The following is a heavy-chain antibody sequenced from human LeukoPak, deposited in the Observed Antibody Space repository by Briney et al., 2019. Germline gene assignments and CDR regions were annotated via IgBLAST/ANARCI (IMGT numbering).Heavy chain of an antibody. CDR3: ARVAPTTVVSMEFDY. J-gene: IGHJ4*02. CDR2: IYYSGST. CDR1: GGSISSYY. V-gene: IGHV4-59*01. D-gene: IGHD4-17*01. Sequence: SETLSLTCTVSGGSISSYYWSWIRQPPGKGLEWIGYIYYSGSTNYNPSLKSRVTISVDTSKNQFSLKLSSVTAADTAVYYCARVAPTTVVSMEFDYWGQGTLVTVSS.